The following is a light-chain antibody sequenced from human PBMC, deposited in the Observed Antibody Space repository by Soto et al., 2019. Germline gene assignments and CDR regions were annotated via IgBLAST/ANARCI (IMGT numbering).Light chain of an antibody. CDR2: GAS. CDR1: RSVSNN. CDR3: QQYNNWPRT. J-gene: IGKJ1*01. V-gene: IGKV3-15*01. Sequence: EIVMTQSPATLSVSPGERTTLSYRTSRSVSNNLAWYRQKPGQAPRLLIYGASTRATGIPARFSGSGSGTEFTLTISTLQSEDFAVYYCQQYNNWPRTFGQGTKVEIK.